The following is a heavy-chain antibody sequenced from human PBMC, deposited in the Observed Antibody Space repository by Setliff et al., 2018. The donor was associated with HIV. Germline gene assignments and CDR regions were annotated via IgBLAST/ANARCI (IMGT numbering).Heavy chain of an antibody. CDR3: ASDYLYYNLYNGSPVYGMDV. D-gene: IGHD3-3*01. Sequence: GGSLRLSCAVTGFTFRNYKLNWVRQAPGRGREWVSSISMGSGGAIDYADSVQGRFTISRDNSKNSLYLQMNSRRVEDTAVYYCASDYLYYNLYNGSPVYGMDVWGQGTTVTVSS. J-gene: IGHJ6*02. V-gene: IGHV3-48*03. CDR2: ISMGSGGAI. CDR1: GFTFRNYK.